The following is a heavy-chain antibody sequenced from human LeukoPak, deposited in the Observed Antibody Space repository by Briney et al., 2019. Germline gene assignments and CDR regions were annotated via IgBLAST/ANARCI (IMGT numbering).Heavy chain of an antibody. CDR3: ARVSPDWLVDY. CDR2: IYYSGST. D-gene: IGHD3/OR15-3a*01. V-gene: IGHV4-30-4*01. J-gene: IGHJ4*02. CDR1: GGSIGSGDYY. Sequence: SETLSLTCTVSGGSIGSGDYYWSWLRQPPGKGLEWIGYIYYSGSTYYYPSLKSRVTISVDTSKNQFSLKLSSVTAADTAVYYCARVSPDWLVDYWGQGTLVTVSS.